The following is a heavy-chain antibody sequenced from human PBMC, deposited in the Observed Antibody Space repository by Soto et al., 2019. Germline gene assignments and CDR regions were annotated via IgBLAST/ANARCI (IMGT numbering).Heavy chain of an antibody. V-gene: IGHV1-46*03. Sequence: GASVKVSCKASGYTFTSYYMHWVRQAPGQGLEWMGIINPSGGSTSYAQKFXGXXXXXXXXXTSTVYMELSSLRSEDTAVYYCARDMASGWYQGYDYWGQGTLVTVS. J-gene: IGHJ4*02. CDR1: GYTFTSYY. D-gene: IGHD6-19*01. CDR2: INPSGGST. CDR3: ARDMASGWYQGYDY.